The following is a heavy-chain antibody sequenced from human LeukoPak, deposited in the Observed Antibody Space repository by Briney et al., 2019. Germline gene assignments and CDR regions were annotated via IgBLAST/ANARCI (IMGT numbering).Heavy chain of an antibody. CDR3: ARGGAAAGTRYYFDY. Sequence: SETLSPTCTVSGGSISSYYWSWIRQPPGKGLEWIGYIYYSGSTNYNPSLKSRVTISVDTSKNQFSLKLSSVTAADTAVYYCARGGAAAGTRYYFDYWGQGTLVTVSS. CDR1: GGSISSYY. CDR2: IYYSGST. J-gene: IGHJ4*02. V-gene: IGHV4-59*01. D-gene: IGHD6-13*01.